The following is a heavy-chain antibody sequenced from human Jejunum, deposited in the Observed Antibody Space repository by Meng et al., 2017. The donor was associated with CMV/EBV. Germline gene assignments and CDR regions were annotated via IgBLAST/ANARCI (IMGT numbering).Heavy chain of an antibody. CDR2: IGYDGSGE. V-gene: IGHV3-33*06. Sequence: GFDFRRYGMPWVRQAPGKGLEWVAIIGYDGSGEEFGDSVKGRFTISRDNSKTTLYLHMNSLRAEDTAVYYCAKNRVSYTSSRALDYWGQGTQVTVSS. CDR3: AKNRVSYTSSRALDY. CDR1: GFDFRRYG. J-gene: IGHJ4*02. D-gene: IGHD6-6*01.